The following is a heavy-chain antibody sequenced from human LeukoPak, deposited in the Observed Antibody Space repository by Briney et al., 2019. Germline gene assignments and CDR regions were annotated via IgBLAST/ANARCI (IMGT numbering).Heavy chain of an antibody. D-gene: IGHD3-10*01. CDR2: ISYDGSEK. J-gene: IGHJ4*02. CDR1: GFDFTIYG. CDR3: AKGSSSYGHPISPLVDY. Sequence: GGSLRHSCAASGFDFTIYGMHWVRQAPAKGLEWVAVISYDGSEKFYTDSVKGRFSISRDNSRKLLYLQMNSLRTEDTAVYYCAKGSSSYGHPISPLVDYWGQGALVSVSS. V-gene: IGHV3-30*18.